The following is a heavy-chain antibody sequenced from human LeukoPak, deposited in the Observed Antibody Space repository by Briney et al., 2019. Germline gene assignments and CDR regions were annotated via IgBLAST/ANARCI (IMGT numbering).Heavy chain of an antibody. CDR3: ATLSYYYDSSGYYPRRYYFDY. CDR2: INPNSGGT. CDR1: GYTFTGYY. D-gene: IGHD3-22*01. J-gene: IGHJ4*02. Sequence: ASVKVSCKASGYTFTGYYMHWVRQAPGQGLEWMGWINPNSGGTNYAQKFQGRVTLTRDTSISTAYMELSSLRSEDTAVYYCATLSYYYDSSGYYPRRYYFDYWGQGTLVTVSS. V-gene: IGHV1-2*02.